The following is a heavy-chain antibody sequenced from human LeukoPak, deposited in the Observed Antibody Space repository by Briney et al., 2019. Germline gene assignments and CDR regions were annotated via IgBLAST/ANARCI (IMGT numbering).Heavy chain of an antibody. CDR3: AKTPVSGWYVEYYFDY. D-gene: IGHD6-19*01. Sequence: AGGSLRLSCAASGFTFSSYAMSWVRQAPGKGLEWVSAISGSGGSTYYADSVKGRFTISRDNSKNTLYLQMNSLRAEDTAVYYCAKTPVSGWYVEYYFDYWGQGTLVTVSS. CDR1: GFTFSSYA. J-gene: IGHJ4*02. V-gene: IGHV3-23*01. CDR2: ISGSGGST.